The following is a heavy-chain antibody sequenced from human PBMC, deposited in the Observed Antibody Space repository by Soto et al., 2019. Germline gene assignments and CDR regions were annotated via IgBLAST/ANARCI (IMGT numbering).Heavy chain of an antibody. CDR3: ARERGGFDWLLRPV. D-gene: IGHD3-9*01. Sequence: EVQLVESGGGLVQPGGSLRLSCAASGFTFSSYWMSWVRQAPGKGLEWVANIKQDGSEKYYVDSVKGRFTISRDNAKNSLYLQMNSLRAEDTAVYYCARERGGFDWLLRPVWGQETTVTVSS. CDR1: GFTFSSYW. V-gene: IGHV3-7*01. CDR2: IKQDGSEK. J-gene: IGHJ6*02.